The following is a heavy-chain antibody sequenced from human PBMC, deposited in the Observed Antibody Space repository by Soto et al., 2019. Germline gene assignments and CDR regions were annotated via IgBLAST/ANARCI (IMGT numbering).Heavy chain of an antibody. CDR1: GFTFSSYW. CDR3: ASAPKYYYMDF. CDR2: IKSDATSP. Sequence: EMQLVESGGDLVLPGGSLRLSCATSGFTFSSYWLHWVRQAPGKGLVWVSRIKSDATSPTYADSVKGRFTISRDDAKNTLYLQMSGLRAEETAVYSCASAPKYYYMDFWGKGTTVTVSS. V-gene: IGHV3-74*01. J-gene: IGHJ6*03.